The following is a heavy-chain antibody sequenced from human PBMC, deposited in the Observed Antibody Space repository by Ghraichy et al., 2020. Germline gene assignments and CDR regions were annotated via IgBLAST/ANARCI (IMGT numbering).Heavy chain of an antibody. CDR2: ISSSRSII. CDR1: GFTFSSYN. Sequence: GGSLRLSCAASGFTFSSYNMNWVRQAPGRGLEWVSYISSSRSIIFYADSVTGRFTISRDNTKNSLYLQMNSLRDEDTAVYYCARNRQLDVWGQGTTVTVSS. D-gene: IGHD5-18*01. CDR3: ARNRQLDV. V-gene: IGHV3-48*02. J-gene: IGHJ6*02.